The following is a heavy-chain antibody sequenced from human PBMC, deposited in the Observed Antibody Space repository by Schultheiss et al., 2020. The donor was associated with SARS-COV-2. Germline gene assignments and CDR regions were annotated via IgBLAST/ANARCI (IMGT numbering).Heavy chain of an antibody. CDR2: IRSKAYGGTT. CDR1: GFTFGDYA. D-gene: IGHD2-21*01. CDR3: AKDLGIVVVMGLNY. V-gene: IGHV3-49*04. Sequence: GGSLRLSCTASGFTFGDYAMSWVRQAPGKGLEWVGFIRSKAYGGTTEYAASVKGRFTISRDDSKSIAYLQMNSLRAEDTAVYYCAKDLGIVVVMGLNYWGQGTLVTVSS. J-gene: IGHJ4*02.